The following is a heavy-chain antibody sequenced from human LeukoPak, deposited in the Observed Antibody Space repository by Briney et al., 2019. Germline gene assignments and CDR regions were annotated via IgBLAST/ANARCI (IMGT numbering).Heavy chain of an antibody. CDR2: IRYDGSNK. V-gene: IGHV3-30*02. D-gene: IGHD5-12*01. CDR1: GFTFSSYG. Sequence: GGSLRLSCAASGFTFSSYGMHWVRQAPGKGLEWVAFIRYDGSNKYYADSVKGRFTISRDNSKNTLYLQMNSLRAEDTAVYYCAKANIVATFGYDAFDIWGQGTMVTVSS. J-gene: IGHJ3*02. CDR3: AKANIVATFGYDAFDI.